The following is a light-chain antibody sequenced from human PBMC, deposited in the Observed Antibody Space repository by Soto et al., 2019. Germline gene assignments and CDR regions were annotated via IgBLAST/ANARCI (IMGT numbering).Light chain of an antibody. CDR2: GAS. CDR3: QQHNKWPPV. V-gene: IGKV3-15*01. CDR1: QTVSSRY. J-gene: IGKJ1*01. Sequence: ELGLAQSPGNVSLSPGERATRSCRVSQTVSSRYLAWYQQKPGQAPRLLIYGASTRATGVPARFSGSGSGTEFTLTISSLQSEDSALYYCQQHNKWPPVFGQGTKVDI.